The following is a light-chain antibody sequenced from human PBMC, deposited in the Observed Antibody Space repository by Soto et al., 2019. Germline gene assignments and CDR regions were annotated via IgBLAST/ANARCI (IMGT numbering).Light chain of an antibody. CDR1: SSDVGAYDY. CDR3: GSYTSINTLV. V-gene: IGLV2-14*01. CDR2: DVG. J-gene: IGLJ2*01. Sequence: QSALTQPASVSGSPGQSITISCTGTSSDVGAYDYVSWYQQHPGKAPKLMIYDVGSRPSGVSNRFSGSKSGNTASLTISGLQAEDEADYYCGSYTSINTLVFGGGTQLTVL.